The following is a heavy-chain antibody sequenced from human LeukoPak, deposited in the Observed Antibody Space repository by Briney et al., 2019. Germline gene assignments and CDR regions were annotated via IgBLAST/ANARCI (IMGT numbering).Heavy chain of an antibody. Sequence: GGSLRFSCEAPGLTFSSYAMSWFRQAPGKGLEWVSAISGSGGSTYYADSVKGRFTISRDNSKNTLYLQMNSLRAEDTAVYYCAKDGSGSRSWGQGTLVTVSS. J-gene: IGHJ5*02. CDR2: ISGSGGST. CDR1: GLTFSSYA. V-gene: IGHV3-23*01. D-gene: IGHD3-10*01. CDR3: AKDGSGSRS.